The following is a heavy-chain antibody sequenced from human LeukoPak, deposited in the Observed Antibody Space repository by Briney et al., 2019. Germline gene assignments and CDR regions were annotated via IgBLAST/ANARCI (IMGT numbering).Heavy chain of an antibody. CDR2: SNPGGGAT. CDR3: ARGNDGWPHYYYYFMDV. V-gene: IGHV1-46*01. D-gene: IGHD1-1*01. CDR1: GDTFINDY. Sequence: WASVTVSCKASGDTFINDYIHWVRQAPGQGLEWMGVSNPGGGATTYAQKFQGRVTMTRDMSTSTVYMELRSLRSADTAVYYCARGNDGWPHYYYYFMDVWGKGTTVTVSS. J-gene: IGHJ6*03.